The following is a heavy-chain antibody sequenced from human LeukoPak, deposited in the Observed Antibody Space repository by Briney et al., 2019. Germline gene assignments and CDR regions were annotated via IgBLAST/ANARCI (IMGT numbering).Heavy chain of an antibody. V-gene: IGHV3-21*01. CDR1: GFTFSSYA. CDR3: AIGGPGAYYFDY. CDR2: ISGSSSYI. J-gene: IGHJ4*02. D-gene: IGHD3-3*01. Sequence: GGSLRLSCAASGFTFSSYAMSWVRQAPGKGLEWVSAISGSSSYIYYADSVKGRFTISRDNAKNSLYLQMNSLRAEDTAVYYCAIGGPGAYYFDYWGQGTLVTVSS.